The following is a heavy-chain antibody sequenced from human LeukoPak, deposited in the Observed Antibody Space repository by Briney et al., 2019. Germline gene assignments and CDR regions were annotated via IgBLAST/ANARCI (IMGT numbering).Heavy chain of an antibody. V-gene: IGHV3-48*04. D-gene: IGHD2-15*01. CDR2: ISSSGSTI. CDR1: GFTFSSYA. Sequence: PGGSLRLSCAASGFTFSSYAMSWVRQAPGKGLEWVSYISSSGSTIYYADSVKGRFTISRDNAKNSLYLQMNSLRAEDTAVYYCARALGYCSGGSCYNVIGYYFDYWGQGTLVTVSS. J-gene: IGHJ4*02. CDR3: ARALGYCSGGSCYNVIGYYFDY.